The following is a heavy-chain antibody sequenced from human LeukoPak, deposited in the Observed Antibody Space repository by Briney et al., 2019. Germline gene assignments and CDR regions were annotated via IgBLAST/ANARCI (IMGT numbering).Heavy chain of an antibody. CDR3: ARDEATHFVVVPAALDY. J-gene: IGHJ4*02. CDR1: GFTFSSYS. D-gene: IGHD2-2*01. CDR2: IGSSSTI. V-gene: IGHV3-48*01. Sequence: GGSLRLSCAASGFTFSSYSMNWVRQAPGKGLEWVSYIGSSSTIYYADSVKGRFTISRDNAKNSLYLQMNSLRAEDTAVYYCARDEATHFVVVPAALDYWGQGTLVTVSS.